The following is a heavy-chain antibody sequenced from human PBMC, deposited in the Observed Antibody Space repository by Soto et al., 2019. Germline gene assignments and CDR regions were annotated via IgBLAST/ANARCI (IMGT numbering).Heavy chain of an antibody. CDR3: AKNYYDSTWVLDF. J-gene: IGHJ3*01. CDR2: IIPILGIA. V-gene: IGHV1-69*02. D-gene: IGHD3-22*01. Sequence: GASVKVSCKASGGTFSSYTISWVRQAPGQGLEWMGRIIPILGIANYAQKFQGRVTITADKSTSTAYMELSSLRSEDTAVFYCAKNYYDSTWVLDFWGKGTMVPVSS. CDR1: GGTFSSYT.